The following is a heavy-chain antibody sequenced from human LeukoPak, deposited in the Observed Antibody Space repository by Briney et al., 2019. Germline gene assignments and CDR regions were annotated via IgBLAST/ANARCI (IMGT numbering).Heavy chain of an antibody. Sequence: SETLPLTCAVYGGSFSGYYWSWIRQPPGKGLEWIGEINHSGSTNYNPSLKSRVTISVDTSKNQFSLKLSSVTAADTAVYYCARLTYYYDSSGLTPIDYWGQGTLVTVSS. J-gene: IGHJ4*02. CDR1: GGSFSGYY. CDR2: INHSGST. CDR3: ARLTYYYDSSGLTPIDY. V-gene: IGHV4-34*01. D-gene: IGHD3-22*01.